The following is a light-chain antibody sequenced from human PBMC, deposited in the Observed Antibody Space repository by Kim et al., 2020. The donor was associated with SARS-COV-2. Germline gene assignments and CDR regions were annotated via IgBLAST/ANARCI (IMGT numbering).Light chain of an antibody. V-gene: IGLV3-19*01. CDR3: NARDSSGNHLV. CDR1: SLRRYY. CDR2: GKK. J-gene: IGLJ3*02. Sequence: AVGQTVRITGQGDSLRRYYASWYQQKTGQAPVLVIYGKKNRPSGIPDRFSGSSSGNTASLTITGAQAEDEADYYCNARDSSGNHLVFGGGTKLTVL.